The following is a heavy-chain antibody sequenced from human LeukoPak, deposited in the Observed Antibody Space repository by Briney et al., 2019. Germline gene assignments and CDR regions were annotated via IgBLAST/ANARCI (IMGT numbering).Heavy chain of an antibody. CDR3: AKVIGGDHYDILTQIFWDYYYYYMDV. CDR1: GFTFSSYA. Sequence: GGSLRLSSAASGFTFSSYAMSWVRQAPGKGLEWVSAISGSGGSTYYADSVKGRFTISRDNSKNTLYLQMNSLRAEDTAVYYCAKVIGGDHYDILTQIFWDYYYYYMDVWGKGTTVTVSS. D-gene: IGHD3-9*01. CDR2: ISGSGGST. V-gene: IGHV3-23*01. J-gene: IGHJ6*03.